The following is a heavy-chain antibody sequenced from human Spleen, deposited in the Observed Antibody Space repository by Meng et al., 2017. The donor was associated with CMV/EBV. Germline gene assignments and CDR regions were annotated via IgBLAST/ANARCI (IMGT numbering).Heavy chain of an antibody. Sequence: SCKASGDSCSDHCRHWGRQARGQGREWMGWINPKTGTTNFKQKINGRVTLTRETAINTDFMDLKWLTSDDSAMYYCARSGGTSGGDFWGQGTLVTVSS. J-gene: IGHJ4*02. V-gene: IGHV1-2*02. CDR3: ARSGGTSGGDF. CDR2: INPKTGTT. CDR1: GDSCSDHC. D-gene: IGHD2-21*02.